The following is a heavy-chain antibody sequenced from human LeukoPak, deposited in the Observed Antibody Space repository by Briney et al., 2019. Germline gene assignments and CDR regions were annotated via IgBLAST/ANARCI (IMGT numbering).Heavy chain of an antibody. CDR2: IKSKTEGGKI. V-gene: IGHV3-15*01. D-gene: IGHD3-10*01. CDR1: GFTFSSYA. Sequence: PGGSLRLSCAASGFTFSSYAMSWVRQAPGKGLEWVGRIKSKTEGGKIDYAAPVKGRFTISRDDSKNTLYLQMNSLKTEDTAVYYCTTDDYYYGSGSYCPLGSYWGQGTLVTVSS. CDR3: TTDDYYYGSGSYCPLGSY. J-gene: IGHJ4*02.